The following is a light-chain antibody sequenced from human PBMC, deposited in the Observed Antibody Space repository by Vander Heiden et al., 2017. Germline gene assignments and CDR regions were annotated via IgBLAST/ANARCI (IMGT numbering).Light chain of an antibody. J-gene: IGLJ2*01. Sequence: QSALTQPASVSGSPGQSITISCTGTSSDVGGYNYVSWYQQHPGKAPKLMIYEVGNRPSGVSNRISGLQAEDEADYYCSSYTSSSTPVVFGGGTKLTVL. CDR1: SSDVGGYNY. CDR2: EVG. CDR3: SSYTSSSTPVV. V-gene: IGLV2-14*01.